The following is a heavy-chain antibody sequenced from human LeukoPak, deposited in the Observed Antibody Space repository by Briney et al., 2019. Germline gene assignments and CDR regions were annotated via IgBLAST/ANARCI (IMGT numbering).Heavy chain of an antibody. CDR2: ISYDGSNK. CDR3: AKGRYYDILTGYYYFDY. CDR1: GFTFCSYG. V-gene: IGHV3-30*18. Sequence: GGSLRLSCAASGFTFCSYGMHWVRQAPGKGLEWVAVISYDGSNKYYADSVKGRFTISRDNSKNTLYLQMNSLRAEDTAVYYCAKGRYYDILTGYYYFDYWGQGTLVTVSS. D-gene: IGHD3-9*01. J-gene: IGHJ4*02.